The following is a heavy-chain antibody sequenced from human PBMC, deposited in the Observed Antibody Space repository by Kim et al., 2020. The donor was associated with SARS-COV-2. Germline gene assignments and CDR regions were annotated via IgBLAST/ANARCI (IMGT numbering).Heavy chain of an antibody. CDR3: ARDGGYDSSGYYQIDY. V-gene: IGHV1-69*13. Sequence: SVKVSCKASGGTFSSSAISWVRQAPGQGLEWMGGIIPIFGTANYAQKFQGRVTITADESTSTAYMELSSLRSEDTAVYYCARDGGYDSSGYYQIDYWGQGTLVTVSS. CDR1: GGTFSSSA. J-gene: IGHJ4*02. CDR2: IIPIFGTA. D-gene: IGHD3-22*01.